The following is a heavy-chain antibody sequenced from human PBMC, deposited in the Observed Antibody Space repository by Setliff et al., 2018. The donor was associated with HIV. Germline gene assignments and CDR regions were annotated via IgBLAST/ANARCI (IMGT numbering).Heavy chain of an antibody. CDR2: ISFDGSHK. CDR3: AKSRTIYGEVIIQWANMDV. V-gene: IGHV3-30*04. Sequence: PGGSLRLSCVASGFAFSDFSMFWARQAPGKGLEWVAVISFDGSHKYYADSLKGRFTISRDNSINTIYLQMNSLRTEDTAVYYCAKSRTIYGEVIIQWANMDVWGQGTTVTVSS. J-gene: IGHJ6*02. D-gene: IGHD3-3*01. CDR1: GFAFSDFS.